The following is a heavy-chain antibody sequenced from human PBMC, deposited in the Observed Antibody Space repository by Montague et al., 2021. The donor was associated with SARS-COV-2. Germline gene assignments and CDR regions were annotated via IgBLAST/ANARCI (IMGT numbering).Heavy chain of an antibody. CDR1: GFTFSQFG. V-gene: IGHV3-23*01. J-gene: IGHJ4*02. D-gene: IGHD6-6*01. CDR3: ASSNFFAY. Sequence: SLRLSCAASGFTFSQFGMNWFRQAPGKGLEWVSTVDPAGGATYYADSVRGRFAISRDNSKNILSLQMDSLTADDTAVYYCASSNFFAYWGQGTLIAVSS. CDR2: VDPAGGAT.